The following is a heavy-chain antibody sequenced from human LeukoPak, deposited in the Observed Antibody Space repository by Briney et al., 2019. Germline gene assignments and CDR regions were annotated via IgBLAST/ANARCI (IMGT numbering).Heavy chain of an antibody. V-gene: IGHV4-39*01. CDR3: ARLCPQYSSSWYSSYYYYMDV. CDR2: IYYSGST. CDR1: GDSMSSSHYC. J-gene: IGHJ6*03. D-gene: IGHD6-13*01. Sequence: SETLSLTCTVSGDSMSSSHYCWGWIRQPPGKGLEWIGSIYYSGSTYYNPSLKSRVTISVDTSKNQFSLKLSSVTAADTAVYYCARLCPQYSSSWYSSYYYYMDVWGKGTTVTISS.